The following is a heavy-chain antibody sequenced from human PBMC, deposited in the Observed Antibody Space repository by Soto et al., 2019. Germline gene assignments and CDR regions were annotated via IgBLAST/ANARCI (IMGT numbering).Heavy chain of an antibody. CDR3: ARRYGASFDY. D-gene: IGHD4-17*01. Sequence: PSETLSLTCTVPGGSIISSSYYWGWIRQPPGKGLEWMGSVYYSGNTNYNPSLKSRVTISVDTSKSQFSLTLSSVTASDTAVYYCARRYGASFDYWGQGTLVTVSS. CDR2: VYYSGNT. J-gene: IGHJ4*02. CDR1: GGSIISSSYY. V-gene: IGHV4-39*01.